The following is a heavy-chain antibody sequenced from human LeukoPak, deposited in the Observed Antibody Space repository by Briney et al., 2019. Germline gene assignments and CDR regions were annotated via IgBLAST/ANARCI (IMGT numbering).Heavy chain of an antibody. V-gene: IGHV3-74*01. CDR1: GFTFSSYW. D-gene: IGHD2-2*01. Sequence: GGSLRLSCAASGFTFSSYWMHWVRQAPGKGLVWDSRINSDGSSTSYADSVKGRFTISRDNAKNTLYLQMNSLRAEDTAVYYCALFPCSSTSCYYFDYWGQGTLVTVSS. CDR3: ALFPCSSTSCYYFDY. J-gene: IGHJ4*02. CDR2: INSDGSST.